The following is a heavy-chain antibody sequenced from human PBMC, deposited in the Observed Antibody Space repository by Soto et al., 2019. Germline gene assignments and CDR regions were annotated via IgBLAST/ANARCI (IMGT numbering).Heavy chain of an antibody. Sequence: QVQLVQSGAEVKKPGASVKVSCKTSGYTFTSYHISWVRQAPGQGLEWMGWISAYNSNTNYAQKFQGRATTTTDTLTSTAYMELRSLRSDDTAVYYCARDTPPTDYWGQGTLVTVSS. CDR1: GYTFTSYH. CDR2: ISAYNSNT. V-gene: IGHV1-18*01. J-gene: IGHJ4*02. CDR3: ARDTPPTDY.